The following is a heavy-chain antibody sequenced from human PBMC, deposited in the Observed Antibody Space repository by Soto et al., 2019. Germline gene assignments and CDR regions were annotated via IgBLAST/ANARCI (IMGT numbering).Heavy chain of an antibody. D-gene: IGHD1-1*01. CDR1: GFTFSSFT. V-gene: IGHV3-30-3*01. CDR2: ISYDGTSE. CDR3: AREDDWNDFGVLDY. J-gene: IGHJ4*02. Sequence: QVQLVESGGGVVQPGRSLRLSCEASGFTFSSFTIHWVRQAPGKGLEWLADISYDGTSEHYVESVKGRFTISRDNRKYTAYLQMDSLRLEDTAVYVCAREDDWNDFGVLDYWGQGTLVTVSS.